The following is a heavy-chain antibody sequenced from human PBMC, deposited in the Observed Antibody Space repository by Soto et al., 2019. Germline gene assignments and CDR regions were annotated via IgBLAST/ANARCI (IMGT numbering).Heavy chain of an antibody. V-gene: IGHV1-24*01. CDR1: GYTLTELS. CDR2: FDPEDGET. J-gene: IGHJ3*02. Sequence: GASVKVSCKVSGYTLTELSMHWVRQAPGKGLEWMGGFDPEDGETIYAQKFQGRVTMTEDTSTDTAYMELSSLRSEDTAVYYCALRGYSSSSGAFDIWGQGTMVTVSS. CDR3: ALRGYSSSSGAFDI. D-gene: IGHD6-6*01.